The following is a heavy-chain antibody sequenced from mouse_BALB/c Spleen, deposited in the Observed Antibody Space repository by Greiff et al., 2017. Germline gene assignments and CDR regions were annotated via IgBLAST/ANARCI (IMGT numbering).Heavy chain of an antibody. CDR1: GFSLTSYG. CDR3: ARDYYGSRYAMDY. Sequence: VHLVESGPGLVAPSQSLSITCTVSGFSLTSYGVHWVRQPPGKGLEWLGVIWAGGSTNYNSALMSRLSISKDNSKSQVFLKMNSLQTDDTAMYYCARDYYGSRYAMDYWGQGTSVTVSA. D-gene: IGHD1-1*01. CDR2: IWAGGST. V-gene: IGHV2-9*02. J-gene: IGHJ4*01.